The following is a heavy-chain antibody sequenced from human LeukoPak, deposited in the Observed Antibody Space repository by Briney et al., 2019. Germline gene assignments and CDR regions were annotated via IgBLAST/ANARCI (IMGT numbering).Heavy chain of an antibody. J-gene: IGHJ4*02. CDR1: GFTFSSYG. V-gene: IGHV3-23*01. D-gene: IGHD6-19*01. CDR3: ARRMAVAGCYDY. Sequence: SGGTLRLSCAASGFTFSSYGMSWVRQAPGKGLEWVSAISGSGGSTYYADSVKGRFTISRDNSKNTLYLQMNSLRAEDTAVYYCARRMAVAGCYDYWGQGTLVTVSS. CDR2: ISGSGGST.